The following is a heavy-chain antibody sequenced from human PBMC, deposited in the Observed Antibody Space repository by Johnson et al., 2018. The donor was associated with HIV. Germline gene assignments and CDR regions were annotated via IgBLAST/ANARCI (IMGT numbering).Heavy chain of an antibody. CDR3: ARGRKDIGAADWLDNDAFDV. V-gene: IGHV3-30*04. Sequence: QVQLVESGGGVVQPGRSLRLSCAASGFTFSSYAMHWVRQAPGKGLEWVAVISYDGSNKYYADSVKGRFTISRDNSKNTLYLQMNSLRPDDTALYYCARGRKDIGAADWLDNDAFDVWGQGTLVTVSS. D-gene: IGHD6-13*01. CDR1: GFTFSSYA. CDR2: ISYDGSNK. J-gene: IGHJ3*01.